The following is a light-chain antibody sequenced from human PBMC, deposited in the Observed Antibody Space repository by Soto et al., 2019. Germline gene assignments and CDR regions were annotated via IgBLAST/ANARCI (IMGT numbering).Light chain of an antibody. CDR3: SSYTSSSSLWV. CDR1: SSDVGGYNY. CDR2: DVS. Sequence: QSALTQPASVSGSPGQSITISCTCTSSDVGGYNYVSWYQQHPGKAPKLMIYDVSNRPSGVSNRFSGSKSGNTASLTISGLQAEDEADYYCSSYTSSSSLWVFGTGTKLTVL. J-gene: IGLJ1*01. V-gene: IGLV2-14*01.